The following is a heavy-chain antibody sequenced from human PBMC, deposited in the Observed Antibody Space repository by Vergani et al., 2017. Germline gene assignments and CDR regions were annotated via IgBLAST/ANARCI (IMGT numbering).Heavy chain of an antibody. J-gene: IGHJ5*02. CDR3: ARATYGSGDGRQDNWFDP. CDR1: GGSISSGDYY. V-gene: IGHV4-30-4*01. Sequence: QVQLQESGPGLVKPSQTLSLTCTVSGGSISSGDYYWSWIRQPPGKGLEWIGYIYYSGSTYYNPSLKSRVTISVDTSKNQFSLKLSSVTAADTAVYYWARATYGSGDGRQDNWFDPWGQGTLVTVSS. CDR2: IYYSGST. D-gene: IGHD3-10*01.